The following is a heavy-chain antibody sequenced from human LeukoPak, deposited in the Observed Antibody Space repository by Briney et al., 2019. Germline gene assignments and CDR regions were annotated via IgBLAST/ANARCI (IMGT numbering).Heavy chain of an antibody. CDR3: ARGRSEGYGPVFDF. Sequence: SVKVSCKASGGTFSSYAINWVRQAPGQGLEWMGGIIPIFDTADYAQKFQGRVTITAEKFTDTAYMELSSLIYEDTSVYYCARGRSEGYGPVFDFWGQGTLVTVSS. J-gene: IGHJ4*02. D-gene: IGHD4-17*01. V-gene: IGHV1-69*06. CDR1: GGTFSSYA. CDR2: IIPIFDTA.